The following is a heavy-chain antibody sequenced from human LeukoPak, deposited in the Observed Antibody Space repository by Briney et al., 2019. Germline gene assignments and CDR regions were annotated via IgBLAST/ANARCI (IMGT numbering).Heavy chain of an antibody. Sequence: GASVKVSCKASGYTFTSYYMHWVRQAPGQGLEWMGWISAYNGNTNYAQKLQGRVTMTTDTSTSTAYMELRSLRSDDTAVYYCARDSTPPYCSGGSCYWGSLDYWGQGTLVTVSS. J-gene: IGHJ4*02. CDR2: ISAYNGNT. V-gene: IGHV1-18*04. D-gene: IGHD2-15*01. CDR3: ARDSTPPYCSGGSCYWGSLDY. CDR1: GYTFTSYY.